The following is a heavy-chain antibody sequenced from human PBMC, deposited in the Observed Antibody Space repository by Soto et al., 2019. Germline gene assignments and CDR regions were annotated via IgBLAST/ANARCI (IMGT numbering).Heavy chain of an antibody. CDR3: ARYDTAMVSWDPY. J-gene: IGHJ4*02. D-gene: IGHD5-18*01. CDR2: IYYSGST. V-gene: IGHV4-39*01. Sequence: QLQLQESGPGLVKPSETLSLTCTVSGGSISSSSYYWGWIRQPPGKGLEWIGSIYYSGSTYYNPSLKSRVTISVDTSKNQFSLKLSSVTAADTAVYYCARYDTAMVSWDPYWGQGTLVTVSS. CDR1: GGSISSSSYY.